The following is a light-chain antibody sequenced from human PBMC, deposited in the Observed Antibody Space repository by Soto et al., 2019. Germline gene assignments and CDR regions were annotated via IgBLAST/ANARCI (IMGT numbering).Light chain of an antibody. CDR3: QQTNNWPYT. Sequence: EIVMTQSPATLSVSPGERVALSCRASQSVRGNFAWYQQKPGQAPRILIYDASTRATGIPARFSGSGSGTEFTLTISGLQSEDFGVFYCQQTNNWPYTFGQGTKLEIK. CDR2: DAS. V-gene: IGKV3-15*01. J-gene: IGKJ2*01. CDR1: QSVRGN.